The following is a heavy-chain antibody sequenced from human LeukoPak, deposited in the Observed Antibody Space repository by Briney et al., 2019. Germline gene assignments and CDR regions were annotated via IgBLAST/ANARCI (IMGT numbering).Heavy chain of an antibody. Sequence: ASVKVSCKASGYTFTSYYMHWVRQAPGQGLEWMGIINPSGGSTSYAQKFQGRVTMTRDTSTSTVYMELSSLRSKDTAVYYCATSPGGGDYFDYWGQGTLVTVSS. CDR2: INPSGGST. V-gene: IGHV1-46*01. CDR1: GYTFTSYY. CDR3: ATSPGGGDYFDY. D-gene: IGHD3-16*01. J-gene: IGHJ4*02.